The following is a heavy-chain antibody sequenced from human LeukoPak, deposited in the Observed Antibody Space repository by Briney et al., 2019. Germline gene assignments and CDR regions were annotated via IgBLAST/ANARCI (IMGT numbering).Heavy chain of an antibody. CDR3: VRDGSSWGNFDY. Sequence: PGGSLRLSCAASGFTFSSYSMNWVRQAPGKGLEWVSYLSSSSSVIYHADSVKGRFTISRDNAKNSLYLQMNSPRTEDTAVYYCVRDGSSWGNFDYWGQGTLVSVSS. CDR1: GFTFSSYS. CDR2: LSSSSSVI. V-gene: IGHV3-48*01. J-gene: IGHJ4*02. D-gene: IGHD7-27*01.